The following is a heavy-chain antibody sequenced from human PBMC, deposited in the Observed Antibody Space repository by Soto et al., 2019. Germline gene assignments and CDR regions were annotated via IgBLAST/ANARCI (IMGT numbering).Heavy chain of an antibody. D-gene: IGHD6-13*01. Sequence: PSETLSLTCTVSGGSISSGGYYWSWIRQHPGKGLEWIGYIYYSGSTYYNPSLKSRVTISVDTSKSQFSLKLSSVTAADTAAYYCARDLQYSRLFYGMDVWGQGTTVTVSS. V-gene: IGHV4-31*03. J-gene: IGHJ6*02. CDR2: IYYSGST. CDR3: ARDLQYSRLFYGMDV. CDR1: GGSISSGGYY.